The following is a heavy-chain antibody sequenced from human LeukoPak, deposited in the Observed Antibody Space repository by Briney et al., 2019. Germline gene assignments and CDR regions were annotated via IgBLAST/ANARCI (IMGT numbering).Heavy chain of an antibody. V-gene: IGHV3-7*01. D-gene: IGHD2-2*03. CDR3: AKDVDIVVVPAAVDY. CDR1: GFTFSSYW. Sequence: GGSLRLSCAPSGFTFSSYWMSWVRQAPGKGLEWVANIKQDGSEKYYVDSVKGRFTISRDNSKNTLYLQMDSLRAEDTAVYYCAKDVDIVVVPAAVDYWGQGTLVTVSS. J-gene: IGHJ4*02. CDR2: IKQDGSEK.